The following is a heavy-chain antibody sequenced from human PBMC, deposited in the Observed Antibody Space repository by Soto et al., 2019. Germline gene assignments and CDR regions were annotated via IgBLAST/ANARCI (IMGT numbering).Heavy chain of an antibody. CDR3: TTYPSHRFHYYGMDV. CDR2: IKSKTDGGTT. D-gene: IGHD2-2*01. CDR1: GFTFSNAW. V-gene: IGHV3-15*07. J-gene: IGHJ6*02. Sequence: GGSLRLSCAASGFTFSNAWMNWVRQAPGKGLEWVGRIKSKTDGGTTDYAAPVKGRFTISRDDSKNTLYLQMNSLKTEDTAVYYCTTYPSHRFHYYGMDVWGQGTTVTVSS.